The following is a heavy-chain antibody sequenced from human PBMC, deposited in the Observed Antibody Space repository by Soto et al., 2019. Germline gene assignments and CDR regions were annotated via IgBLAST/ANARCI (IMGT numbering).Heavy chain of an antibody. D-gene: IGHD1-1*01. Sequence: ASVKVSCKASGYTFTDYYLDWVRQAPGHGLEWMGWINPKTGATKSAQKFRGRVSMTRDTSISTAYMELSRLTSDDTAIYYCARGLAIKVNTGSHWFDPWGQGTPVTVSS. CDR1: GYTFTDYY. CDR2: INPKTGAT. V-gene: IGHV1-2*02. J-gene: IGHJ5*02. CDR3: ARGLAIKVNTGSHWFDP.